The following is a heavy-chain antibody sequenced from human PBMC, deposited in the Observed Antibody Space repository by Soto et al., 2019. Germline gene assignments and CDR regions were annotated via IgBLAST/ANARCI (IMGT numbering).Heavy chain of an antibody. J-gene: IGHJ6*02. D-gene: IGHD6-13*01. Sequence: QVQLVESGGGVVQPGRSLRLSCAASGFTFSSYGMHWVRQAPGKGLEWVAVISYDGSNKYYADSVKGPFTISRDNSKNTLYLQMNSLRAEDTAVYYCAKLAAAGPEVINYYYGMDVWGQGTTVTVSS. CDR2: ISYDGSNK. V-gene: IGHV3-30*18. CDR1: GFTFSSYG. CDR3: AKLAAAGPEVINYYYGMDV.